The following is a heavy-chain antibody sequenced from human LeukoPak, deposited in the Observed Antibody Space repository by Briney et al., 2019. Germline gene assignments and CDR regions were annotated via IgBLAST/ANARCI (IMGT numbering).Heavy chain of an antibody. CDR2: INHSGST. Sequence: PSETLSLTCAVYGGSFSGYYWSWIRQPPGKGLEWIGEINHSGSTNYNPSLKSRVTISVDTSKNQFSLKLSSVTAADTAVYYCARPKSEVLWFGELADWYFDLWGRGTLVTVSS. J-gene: IGHJ2*01. D-gene: IGHD3-10*01. V-gene: IGHV4-34*01. CDR1: GGSFSGYY. CDR3: ARPKSEVLWFGELADWYFDL.